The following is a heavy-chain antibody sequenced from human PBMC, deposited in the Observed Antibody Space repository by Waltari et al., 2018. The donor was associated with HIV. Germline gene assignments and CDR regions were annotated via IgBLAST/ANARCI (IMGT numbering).Heavy chain of an antibody. J-gene: IGHJ4*02. D-gene: IGHD1-1*01. CDR3: VRDRTSMTTGDFDS. Sequence: VELVESGGGLFKPGQSLRLSCNASGIAFDLFTMTWVRPAPGRGLEWVASIRSASYFSYYSDSLKGRISISRDNAKKSLFLQINSLTADDTGLYFCVRDRTSMTTGDFDSWGQGVPVIVSS. V-gene: IGHV3-21*02. CDR1: GIAFDLFT. CDR2: IRSASYFS.